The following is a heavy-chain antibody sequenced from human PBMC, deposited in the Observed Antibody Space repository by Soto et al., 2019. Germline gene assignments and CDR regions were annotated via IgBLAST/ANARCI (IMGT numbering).Heavy chain of an antibody. V-gene: IGHV3-74*01. CDR1: GFTFSSYW. D-gene: IGHD6-13*01. J-gene: IGHJ4*02. CDR2: INSDGSST. Sequence: EVQLVESGGGLVQPGGSLRLSCAASGFTFSSYWMHWVRQAPGKGLVWVSRINSDGSSTSYADAVKGRFPIARDNAKNTPYLQMNSLRAEDKAVDYCARVSPSAAAQGYWGQGTLVTVSS. CDR3: ARVSPSAAAQGY.